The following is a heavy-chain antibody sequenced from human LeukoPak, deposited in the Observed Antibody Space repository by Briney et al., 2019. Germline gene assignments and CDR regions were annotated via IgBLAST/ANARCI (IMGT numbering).Heavy chain of an antibody. V-gene: IGHV1-3*01. J-gene: IGHJ5*02. D-gene: IGHD3-22*01. CDR1: GYTFTSYA. Sequence: ASVKVSCKASGYTFTSYAMHWVRLAPGQRLEWMGWNNAGNGNTKYSQKFQGRVTITRDTSASTAYMELSSLRSEDTAVYYCRVDYYDSSGYYWFDPWGQGTLVTVSS. CDR3: RVDYYDSSGYYWFDP. CDR2: NNAGNGNT.